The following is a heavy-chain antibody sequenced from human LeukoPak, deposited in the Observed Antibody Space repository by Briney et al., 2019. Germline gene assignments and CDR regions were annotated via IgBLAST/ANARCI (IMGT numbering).Heavy chain of an antibody. J-gene: IGHJ6*04. Sequence: GRSLRLSCAASGFTFRTYGMHWVRQAPGKGLEWLAVIWFDGSNKFYADSVKGRFTISRDNSENTLYLQMNSLRVEDTAVYYCARATGTTSNYYYGMEVWGKGTTVTVS. V-gene: IGHV3-33*01. CDR2: IWFDGSNK. CDR3: ARATGTTSNYYYGMEV. CDR1: GFTFRTYG. D-gene: IGHD1-1*01.